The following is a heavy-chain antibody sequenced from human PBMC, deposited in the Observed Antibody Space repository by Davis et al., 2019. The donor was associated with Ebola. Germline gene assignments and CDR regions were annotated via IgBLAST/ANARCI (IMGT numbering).Heavy chain of an antibody. CDR1: RFTFSIYS. Sequence: GESLKISCAASRFTFSIYSMNWVRQAPGKGREWVSYISSSSSTIYYADSVKGRFTISRDNAKNSLYLQMNSLRDEDTAIYYCARDLFDYWGQGTLVTVSS. J-gene: IGHJ4*02. CDR2: ISSSSSTI. CDR3: ARDLFDY. V-gene: IGHV3-48*02.